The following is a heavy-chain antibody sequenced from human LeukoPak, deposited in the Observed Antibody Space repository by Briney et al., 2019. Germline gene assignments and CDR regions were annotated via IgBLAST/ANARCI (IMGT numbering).Heavy chain of an antibody. D-gene: IGHD3-16*02. Sequence: PVASVKVSCEASRGTLSPYGIGWVRQAPGQGLEWMGGIIPKFGSANYAQKFQDRLTLTTDESTSTAYMELSNLRSEDTAVYFCARDNFAPSGVKYFQLWGPGTLVTVSS. CDR1: RGTLSPYG. V-gene: IGHV1-69*05. J-gene: IGHJ1*01. CDR2: IIPKFGSA. CDR3: ARDNFAPSGVKYFQL.